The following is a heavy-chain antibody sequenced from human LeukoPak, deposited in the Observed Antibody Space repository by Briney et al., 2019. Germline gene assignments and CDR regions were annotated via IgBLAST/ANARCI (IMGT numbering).Heavy chain of an antibody. J-gene: IGHJ4*02. CDR3: ANVEQIYRYDSSRYYSHRYFDY. Sequence: GGSRILSCAASGFTFSICWVSWVRQAPGEVVELVANIKQDGSEKYYVDSVKGRVTISRDNAKNSVYLQMNGLRSEYTALYYRANVEQIYRYDSSRYYSHRYFDYWGKGTMVTVSS. CDR2: IKQDGSEK. CDR1: GFTFSICW. D-gene: IGHD3-22*01. V-gene: IGHV3-7*03.